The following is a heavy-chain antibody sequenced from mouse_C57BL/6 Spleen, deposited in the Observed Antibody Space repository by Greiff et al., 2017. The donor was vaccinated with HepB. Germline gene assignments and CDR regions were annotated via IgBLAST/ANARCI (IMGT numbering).Heavy chain of an antibody. CDR1: GYTFTSYW. CDR2: IYPGNSDT. Sequence: EVQLVESGTVLARPGASVKMSCKTSGYTFTSYWMHWVKQRPGQGLEWIGAIYPGNSDTSYNQKFKGKAKLTAVTFTSTAYMELSSLTNEDSAVYYCTRSYYYAMDYWGQGTSVTVSS. CDR3: TRSYYYAMDY. J-gene: IGHJ4*01. V-gene: IGHV1-5*01.